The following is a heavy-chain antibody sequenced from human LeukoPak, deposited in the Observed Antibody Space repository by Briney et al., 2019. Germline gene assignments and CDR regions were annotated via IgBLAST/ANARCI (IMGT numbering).Heavy chain of an antibody. J-gene: IGHJ4*02. V-gene: IGHV1-18*01. D-gene: IGHD1-26*01. CDR2: ISAYNGNT. Sequence: GASVKVSCKASGYTFTSYGISWVRQAPGLGLEWMGWISAYNGNTNYAQKFQGRVTITADESTSTAYMELSSLRSEDTAVYYCARGGGSYQGYWGQGTLVTVSS. CDR1: GYTFTSYG. CDR3: ARGGGSYQGY.